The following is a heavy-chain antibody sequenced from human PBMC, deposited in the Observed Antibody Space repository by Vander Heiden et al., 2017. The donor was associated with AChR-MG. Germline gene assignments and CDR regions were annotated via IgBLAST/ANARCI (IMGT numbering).Heavy chain of an antibody. Sequence: EVQLLESGGGLVQPGGSLRLSCAASGFTFSSYAMSWVRQAPGKGLEWVSAISGSGGSTYYADSGKGRFTISRDNSKNTLYLQMNSLRAEDTAVYYCAKDQAMGELSAEYWGQGNLVTVSS. V-gene: IGHV3-23*01. CDR1: GFTFSSYA. CDR2: ISGSGGST. J-gene: IGHJ4*02. D-gene: IGHD3-16*02. CDR3: AKDQAMGELSAEY.